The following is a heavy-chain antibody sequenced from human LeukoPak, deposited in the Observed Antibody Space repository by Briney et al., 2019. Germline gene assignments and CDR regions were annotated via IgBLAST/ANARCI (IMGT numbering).Heavy chain of an antibody. J-gene: IGHJ6*02. Sequence: GGSLRLSCAASGFTFSSYWMSWVRQAPGKGLEWVANIKQDGSEKYYVDSVKGRFTISRDNAKNSLYLQMNSLRAEDTAVYYCARDRRFLEWLLLTNYYYGMDVWGQGTTVTVSS. CDR3: ARDRRFLEWLLLTNYYYGMDV. CDR2: IKQDGSEK. V-gene: IGHV3-7*01. D-gene: IGHD3-3*01. CDR1: GFTFSSYW.